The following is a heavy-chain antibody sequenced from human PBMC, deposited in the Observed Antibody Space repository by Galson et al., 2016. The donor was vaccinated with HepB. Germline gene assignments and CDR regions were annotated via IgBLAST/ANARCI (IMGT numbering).Heavy chain of an antibody. V-gene: IGHV5-51*01. Sequence: QSGAAVTEPGESLSFSCKASGYNFISFSIGWVRQMPGKGLEWLGLIYPGDSDTRYCPSFQGQVPLSADPSITTVYLEWRSLKAPDTAMYSCARPYCYDRPAAYWGQGTLVTVSS. CDR3: ARPYCYDRPAAY. CDR2: IYPGDSDT. D-gene: IGHD3-22*01. CDR1: GYNFISFS. J-gene: IGHJ4*02.